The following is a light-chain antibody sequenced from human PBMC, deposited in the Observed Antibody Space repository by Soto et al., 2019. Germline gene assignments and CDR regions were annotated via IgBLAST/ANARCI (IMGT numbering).Light chain of an antibody. V-gene: IGKV3-15*01. CDR3: QQYNDWRMCT. CDR1: QSVSSN. J-gene: IGKJ2*02. CDR2: DAS. Sequence: EIVMTQSPATLSVSPGERATLSCRASQSVSSNFAWYQQKPGQAPRLLIYDASTRATGIPARFGGSGSGTEFTLTISSLQSEDFAVYYWQQYNDWRMCTFGQGTQLEIK.